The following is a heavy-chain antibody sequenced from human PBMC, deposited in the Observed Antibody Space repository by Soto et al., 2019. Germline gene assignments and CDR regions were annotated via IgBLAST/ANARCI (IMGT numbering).Heavy chain of an antibody. CDR1: GYTFTSYG. D-gene: IGHD6-25*01. J-gene: IGHJ6*02. V-gene: IGHV1-18*04. Sequence: GASVKVSCKASGYTFTSYGISWVRQAPGQGLEWMGWISAYNGNTNYAQKLQGRVTMTTDTSTSTAYMELRSLRSDDTAVYYCARDQTARSYYYYGMDVWGQGTTVTVS. CDR2: ISAYNGNT. CDR3: ARDQTARSYYYYGMDV.